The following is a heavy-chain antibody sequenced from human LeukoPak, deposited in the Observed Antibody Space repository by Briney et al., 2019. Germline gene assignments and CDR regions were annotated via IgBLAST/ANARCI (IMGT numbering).Heavy chain of an antibody. Sequence: PGGFLRLSCAASGFTFSSYAMSWVRQASGKGLEWVSAISGSGGSTYYADSVKGRFTISRDNSKNTLYLQMNSLRAEVTAVYYCAKAGGDYYDSSEDYWGQGTLVTVSS. V-gene: IGHV3-23*01. D-gene: IGHD3-22*01. J-gene: IGHJ4*02. CDR1: GFTFSSYA. CDR2: ISGSGGST. CDR3: AKAGGDYYDSSEDY.